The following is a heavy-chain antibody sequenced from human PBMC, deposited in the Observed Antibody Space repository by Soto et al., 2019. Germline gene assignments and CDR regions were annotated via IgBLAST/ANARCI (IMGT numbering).Heavy chain of an antibody. CDR2: ISSGSSYT. Sequence: AGGSLRLSCAVSGFTFSDYYMTWIRQAPGKGLEWISYISSGSSYTNYADSVKGRFTISRDNAKKSLYLQMNSLRTDDTAVYFCGGGRQVGNTGYYFDYWGQGALVTAPS. D-gene: IGHD1-26*01. J-gene: IGHJ4*02. V-gene: IGHV3-11*06. CDR3: GGGRQVGNTGYYFDY. CDR1: GFTFSDYY.